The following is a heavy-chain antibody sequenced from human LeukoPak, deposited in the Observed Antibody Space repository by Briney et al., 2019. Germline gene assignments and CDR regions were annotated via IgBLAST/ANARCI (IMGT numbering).Heavy chain of an antibody. J-gene: IGHJ4*02. Sequence: GGSLRLSCAASGFTFSSYAMSWVRQAPGKGLEWVSDITSSGDSTYYADSVKGRFTISRDNPKNTLYLQMNSLRPEDTALYYCAKDFNWGWDYWGQGTLVTVSS. CDR2: ITSSGDST. V-gene: IGHV3-23*01. CDR3: AKDFNWGWDY. CDR1: GFTFSSYA. D-gene: IGHD7-27*01.